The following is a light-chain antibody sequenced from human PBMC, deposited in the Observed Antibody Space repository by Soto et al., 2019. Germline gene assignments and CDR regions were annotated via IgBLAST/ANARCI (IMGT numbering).Light chain of an antibody. CDR1: SSVSSRD. J-gene: IGKJ4*01. V-gene: IGKV3-20*01. CDR2: GAS. Sequence: TVLTQSPDTLSLSPGGRATLSCRASSSVSSRDLAWYQQKPDQGPRLLMYGASNRATGIPDRFGGSGSGTEFTLTISRLEPEDSAVYYCQQFGTSPLTFGGGTKVEIK. CDR3: QQFGTSPLT.